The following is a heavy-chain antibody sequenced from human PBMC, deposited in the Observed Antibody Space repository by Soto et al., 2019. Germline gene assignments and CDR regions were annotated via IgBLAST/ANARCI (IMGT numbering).Heavy chain of an antibody. J-gene: IGHJ4*02. V-gene: IGHV1-3*01. CDR3: ARIARGYDSSGYYYARYYFDY. CDR2: INAGNGNT. Sequence: ASVKVSCKASGYTFTSYAMHWVRQAPGQRLEWMGWINAGNGNTKYSQKFQGRVTITRDTSASTAYMELSSLRSEDTAVYYCARIARGYDSSGYYYARYYFDYWGQGTLVTVSS. D-gene: IGHD3-22*01. CDR1: GYTFTSYA.